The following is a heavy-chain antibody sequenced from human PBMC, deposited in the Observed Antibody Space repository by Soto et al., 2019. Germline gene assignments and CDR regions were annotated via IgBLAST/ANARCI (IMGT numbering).Heavy chain of an antibody. J-gene: IGHJ6*02. D-gene: IGHD2-2*01. CDR3: ARLVVPAASWDV. CDR2: IIPIFGTA. Sequence: SVKVSFKASGGTFSSYAISWLRQAPGQGLEWMGGIIPIFGTANYAQKFQGRVTITADESTSTAYMELSSLRSEDTAVYYCARLVVPAASWDVWGQGTTVTVSS. CDR1: GGTFSSYA. V-gene: IGHV1-69*13.